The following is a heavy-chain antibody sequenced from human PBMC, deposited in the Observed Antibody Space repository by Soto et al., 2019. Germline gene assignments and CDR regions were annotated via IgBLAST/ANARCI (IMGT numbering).Heavy chain of an antibody. V-gene: IGHV3-7*03. Sequence: EVQVVESGGALARPGESLRLSCVASGITTSVYWMAWVRQAPGRGLEWVASIKSDGSVNYYMDSLKGRFTISRDSAINSLYLQLSSLRGEDPAVYFCVAGDNAAYWGQGPLVTVSP. J-gene: IGHJ4*02. D-gene: IGHD3-10*01. CDR3: VAGDNAAY. CDR1: GITTSVYW. CDR2: IKSDGSVN.